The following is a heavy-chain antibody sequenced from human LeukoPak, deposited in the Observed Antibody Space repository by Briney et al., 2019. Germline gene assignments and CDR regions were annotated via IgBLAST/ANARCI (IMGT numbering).Heavy chain of an antibody. CDR2: ISSIGTTI. V-gene: IGHV3-48*03. CDR3: ARGERGDY. CDR1: GFTFSIYE. J-gene: IGHJ4*02. D-gene: IGHD1-26*01. Sequence: GGSLRLSCAASGFTFSIYEMNWVRQAPGKGLEWVSYISSIGTTIYYADSVKGRFTISRDNAKNSLYLQMNSLRAEDTAVYYCARGERGDYWGQGTLVTVSS.